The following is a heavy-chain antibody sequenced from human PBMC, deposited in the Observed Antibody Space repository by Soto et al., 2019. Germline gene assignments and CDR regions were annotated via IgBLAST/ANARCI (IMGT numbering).Heavy chain of an antibody. CDR2: IKSKTHGGTT. CDR1: GITFTNAW. Sequence: GGSLRLSCAASGITFTNAWMSWVRQVPGKGLEWVGRIKSKTHGGTTDYAAPVKGRFTISRDDSKNTLYLQMNSLKTEDTAVYYCSTDSRFLEWSSYYYGMDVWAPGTTVTVSS. D-gene: IGHD3-3*01. V-gene: IGHV3-15*01. J-gene: IGHJ6*02. CDR3: STDSRFLEWSSYYYGMDV.